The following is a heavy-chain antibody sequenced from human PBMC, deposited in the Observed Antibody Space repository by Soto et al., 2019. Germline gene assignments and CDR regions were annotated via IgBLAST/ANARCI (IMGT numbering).Heavy chain of an antibody. CDR1: GFTFSSYE. CDR2: ISSSGSTI. Sequence: GGSLRLSCAASGFTFSSYEMNWVRQAPGKGLEWVSYISSSGSTIYYADSVKGRFTISRDNAKTSLYLQMNSLRAEDTAVYYCARDHKGGYYYYGMDVWGQGTTVTVSS. J-gene: IGHJ6*02. V-gene: IGHV3-48*03. CDR3: ARDHKGGYYYYGMDV.